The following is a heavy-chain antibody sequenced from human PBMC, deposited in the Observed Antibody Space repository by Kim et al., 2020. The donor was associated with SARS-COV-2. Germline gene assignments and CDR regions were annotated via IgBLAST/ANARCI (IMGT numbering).Heavy chain of an antibody. CDR3: ARQYSSSWYWVDY. D-gene: IGHD6-13*01. CDR2: IYYSGST. J-gene: IGHJ4*02. Sequence: SETLSLTCTVSGGSISSSSYYWGWIRQPPGKGLEWIGSIYYSGSTYYNPSLKSRVTISVDTSKNQFSLKLSSVTAADTAVYYCARQYSSSWYWVDYWGQGTLVTVSS. CDR1: GGSISSSSYY. V-gene: IGHV4-39*01.